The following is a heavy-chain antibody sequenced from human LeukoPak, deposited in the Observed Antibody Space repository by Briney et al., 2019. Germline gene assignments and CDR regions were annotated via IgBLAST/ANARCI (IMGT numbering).Heavy chain of an antibody. CDR2: IYYSGST. J-gene: IGHJ4*02. D-gene: IGHD2-15*01. Sequence: SETLSLTCTVSGGSISSYYWSWIRQPPGKGLEWIGYIYYSGSTNYNPSLKSRVTMSLDTSKNHFSLSLSSVTAADTAVYYCARHPFATPFDYWGPGTLVTVSS. CDR3: ARHPFATPFDY. V-gene: IGHV4-59*08. CDR1: GGSISSYY.